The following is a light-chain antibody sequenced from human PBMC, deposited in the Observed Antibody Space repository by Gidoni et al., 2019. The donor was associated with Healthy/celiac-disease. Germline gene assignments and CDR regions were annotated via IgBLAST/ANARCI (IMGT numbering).Light chain of an antibody. V-gene: IGKV1-39*01. Sequence: DXXMTQSPSSLSASVGDRVTITCRASQSISSYLNWYQQKPGKAPTLLIYAASSLQSGVPSRFRGSGXXTDFTLTISSLQPEDFATYYCQQSYSTPRTFXQXTKVEIK. J-gene: IGKJ1*01. CDR1: QSISSY. CDR2: AAS. CDR3: QQSYSTPRT.